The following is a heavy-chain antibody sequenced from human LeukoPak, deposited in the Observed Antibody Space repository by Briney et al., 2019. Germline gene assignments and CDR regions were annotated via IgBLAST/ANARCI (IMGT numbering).Heavy chain of an antibody. CDR3: AKDEGYCSTTTCYLQAFDI. CDR2: ISGSGGST. Sequence: PGGSLRLSCAASGFTFSSYAMSWVRQAPGKGLEWVSAISGSGGSTYYADSVKGRFTISRDNSKNTLYLQMNSLRAEDTAVYYCAKDEGYCSTTTCYLQAFDIWGQGTMVTVSS. V-gene: IGHV3-23*01. D-gene: IGHD2-2*01. J-gene: IGHJ3*02. CDR1: GFTFSSYA.